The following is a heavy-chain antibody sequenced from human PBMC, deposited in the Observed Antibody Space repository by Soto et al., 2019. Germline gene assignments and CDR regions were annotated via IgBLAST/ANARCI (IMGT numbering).Heavy chain of an antibody. J-gene: IGHJ3*02. Sequence: VKVSCKASGGTLSNHAINWVRQAPGQGLEWMGRIIPIFTTTNYAQKFQGRVTITADESTITAYMELSSLKHDDTAVYYCAREVAADGTFREDVFDIWGQGTLVTVSS. D-gene: IGHD6-13*01. V-gene: IGHV1-69*01. CDR3: AREVAADGTFREDVFDI. CDR2: IIPIFTTT. CDR1: GGTLSNHA.